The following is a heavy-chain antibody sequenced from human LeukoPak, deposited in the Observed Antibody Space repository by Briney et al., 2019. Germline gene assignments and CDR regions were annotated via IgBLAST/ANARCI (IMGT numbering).Heavy chain of an antibody. J-gene: IGHJ3*02. D-gene: IGHD3-10*01. CDR2: INTNTGNP. CDR1: GYTFTSYA. V-gene: IGHV7-4-1*02. CDR3: ARPGITMVRGVITHAFDI. Sequence: ASVKVSCEASGYTFTSYAMNWVRQAPGQGLEWMGWINTNTGNPTYAQGFTGRFVFSLDTSVSTAYLQISSLKAEDTAVYYCARPGITMVRGVITHAFDIWGQGTMVTVSS.